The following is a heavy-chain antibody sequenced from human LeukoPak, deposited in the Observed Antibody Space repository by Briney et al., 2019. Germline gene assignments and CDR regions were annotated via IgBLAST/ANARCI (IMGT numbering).Heavy chain of an antibody. V-gene: IGHV3-23*01. CDR2: IGVSADQT. J-gene: IGHJ4*02. Sequence: GSLRLSCAASGFTFSSFGMNWVRQAPGKGLEWVSAIGVSADQTFYADSVKGRFTISRDNSKNTLSLAMNNLRAEDTAVYYCAKERNARGALDYWGRGTLLTVSS. CDR3: AKERNARGALDY. CDR1: GFTFSSFG. D-gene: IGHD2-2*01.